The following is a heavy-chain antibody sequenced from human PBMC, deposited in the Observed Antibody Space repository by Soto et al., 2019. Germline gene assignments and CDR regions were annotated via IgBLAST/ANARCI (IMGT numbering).Heavy chain of an antibody. CDR1: GGTFSSYA. V-gene: IGHV1-69*13. D-gene: IGHD5-12*01. CDR2: IIPIFGTA. Sequence: SVKVSCKASGGTFSSYAISWVRQAPGQGLEWMGGIIPIFGTANYAQKFQGRVTITADESTSTAYMELSSLRSEDTAVYYCARASKGDIVATFLGMDVWGQGTMVTVSS. CDR3: ARASKGDIVATFLGMDV. J-gene: IGHJ6*02.